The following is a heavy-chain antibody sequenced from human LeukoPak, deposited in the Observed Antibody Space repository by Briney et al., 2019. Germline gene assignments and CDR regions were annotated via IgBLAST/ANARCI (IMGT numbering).Heavy chain of an antibody. V-gene: IGHV4-34*01. Sequence: SETLPLTCAVYGGSFSNYCWSWIRQPPGKGLEWIGEINDSGRINYNPSLMSRVTVSVDTSKNQFSLRLTSVTATDTAVYYCARRWNYGRNYYIDVWGNGATVSVSS. J-gene: IGHJ6*03. D-gene: IGHD1-7*01. CDR1: GGSFSNYC. CDR3: ARRWNYGRNYYIDV. CDR2: INDSGRI.